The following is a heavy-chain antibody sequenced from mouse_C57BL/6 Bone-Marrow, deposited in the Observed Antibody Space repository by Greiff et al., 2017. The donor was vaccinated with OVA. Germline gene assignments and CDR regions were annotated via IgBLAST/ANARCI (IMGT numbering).Heavy chain of an antibody. CDR2: IYPGGGYT. Sequence: VKLMESGAELVRPGTSVKMSCKASGYTFTNYWIGWAKQRPGHGLEWIGDIYPGGGYTNYNEKFKGKATLTADKSSSTAYMQFSSLTSEDSAIYYCARSRDGYYWYFDVWGTGTTVTVSS. J-gene: IGHJ1*03. CDR3: ARSRDGYYWYFDV. D-gene: IGHD2-3*01. CDR1: GYTFTNYW. V-gene: IGHV1-63*01.